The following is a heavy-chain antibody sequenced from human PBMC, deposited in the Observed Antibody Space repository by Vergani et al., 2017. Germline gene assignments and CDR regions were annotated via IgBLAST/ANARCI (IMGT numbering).Heavy chain of an antibody. CDR3: AREGGRGAILRRYYFDY. CDR2: IIPILGIA. Sequence: QVQLVQSGAEVKKPGSSVKVSCKASGGTFSSYAISWVRQAPGQGLEWMGRIIPILGIANYAQKFQGRVTITADKSTSTAYMELSSLRSEDTAVYYCAREGGRGAILRRYYFDYWGQGTLVTVSS. V-gene: IGHV1-69*09. D-gene: IGHD3-10*01. CDR1: GGTFSSYA. J-gene: IGHJ4*02.